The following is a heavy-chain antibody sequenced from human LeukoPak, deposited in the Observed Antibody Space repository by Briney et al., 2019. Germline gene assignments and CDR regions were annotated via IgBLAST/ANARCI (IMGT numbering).Heavy chain of an antibody. CDR1: GYTFTGYY. D-gene: IGHD3-22*01. CDR2: INPNSGGT. V-gene: IGHV1-2*06. J-gene: IGHJ4*02. Sequence: ASVKVSCKASGYTFTGYYMHWVRQAPGQGLEWMGRINPNSGGTNYAQKFQGRVTMTRDTSISTAHMELSRLRSDDTAVYYCARAIKKALDYYDSSGYYSQIFGYWGQGTLVTVSS. CDR3: ARAIKKALDYYDSSGYYSQIFGY.